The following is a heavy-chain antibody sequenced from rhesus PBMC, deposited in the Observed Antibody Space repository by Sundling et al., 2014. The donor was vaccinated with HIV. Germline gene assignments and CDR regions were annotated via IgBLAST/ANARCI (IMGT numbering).Heavy chain of an antibody. J-gene: IGHJ6*01. CDR1: GFTFSSYA. D-gene: IGHD2-2*01. V-gene: IGHV3-103*01. CDR2: ISSGGVST. Sequence: EVQLVESGGGLVQPGGSLRLSCVASGFTFSSYAMFWVRQAPGKGLEWISVISSGGVSTYYADSVKGRFTISRDNSKNMLSLQMNSLRAEDTAIYYCAKVGGYCATTTCPNYGLDSWGQGVVVTVSS. CDR3: AKVGGYCATTTCPNYGLDS.